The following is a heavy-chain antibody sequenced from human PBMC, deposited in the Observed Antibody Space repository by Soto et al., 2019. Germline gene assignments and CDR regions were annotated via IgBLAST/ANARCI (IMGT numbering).Heavy chain of an antibody. CDR1: GFTFSSYA. D-gene: IGHD3-22*01. V-gene: IGHV3-23*01. CDR3: AKAPGPYDSSGYYFDY. CDR2: ISGSGGST. J-gene: IGHJ4*02. Sequence: GGSLRLSCAASGFTFSSYAMSWVRQAPGKGLEWVSAISGSGGSTYYADSVKGRFTISRDNSKNTLYLQMNSLRAEDTAVYYCAKAPGPYDSSGYYFDYWGQGTLVTVSS.